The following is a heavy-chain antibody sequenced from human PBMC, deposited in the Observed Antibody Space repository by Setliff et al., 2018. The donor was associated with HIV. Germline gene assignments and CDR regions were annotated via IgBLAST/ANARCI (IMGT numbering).Heavy chain of an antibody. CDR1: GYAFTMYG. Sequence: ASVKVSCKASGYAFTMYGITWVRQAPGQGLEWMGWISGYNGKANYAQNFQGRVTMTTDTSTSTAYMEVRSLRNDDTAVYYCARDDPIRKEVASGLDYWGQGTLVTVSS. V-gene: IGHV1-18*01. J-gene: IGHJ4*02. D-gene: IGHD3-10*01. CDR3: ARDDPIRKEVASGLDY. CDR2: ISGYNGKA.